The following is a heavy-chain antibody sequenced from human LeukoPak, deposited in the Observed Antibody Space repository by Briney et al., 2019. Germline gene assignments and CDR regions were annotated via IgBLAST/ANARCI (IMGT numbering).Heavy chain of an antibody. CDR1: GGSISSSSYY. CDR2: IYYSGST. V-gene: IGHV4-61*05. J-gene: IGHJ4*02. CDR3: ARGRTADY. D-gene: IGHD1-1*01. Sequence: SETLSLTCTVSGGSISSSSYYWGWIRQPPGKGLEWIGYIYYSGSTNYNPSLKSRVTISVDTSKNQFSLKLSSVTAADTAVYYCARGRTADYWGQGTLVTVSS.